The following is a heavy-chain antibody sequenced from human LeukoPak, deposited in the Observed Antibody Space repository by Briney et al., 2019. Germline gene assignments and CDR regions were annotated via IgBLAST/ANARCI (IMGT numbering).Heavy chain of an antibody. Sequence: GGSLRLSCVASGFTFNSYWMSWVRQAPGKGLEWVANIKPDGSEEYYVDSVKDRFTISRDNAKNSLYLQMNSLRAEDTAVYYCAREGALDYDPWGQGTLVTVSS. CDR1: GFTFNSYW. J-gene: IGHJ5*02. CDR2: IKPDGSEE. V-gene: IGHV3-7*01. CDR3: AREGALDYDP. D-gene: IGHD1-26*01.